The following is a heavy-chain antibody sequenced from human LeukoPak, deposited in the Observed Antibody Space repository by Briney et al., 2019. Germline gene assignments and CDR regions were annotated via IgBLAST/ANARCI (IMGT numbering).Heavy chain of an antibody. J-gene: IGHJ4*02. CDR2: IYHSVST. D-gene: IGHD5-24*01. Sequence: SQTLSLTCALYGGAFSGYTSSCIPAPPEKGVECIGEIYHSVSTNYNPSLKSRVTLSVDTSKNQFSLKLSSVTAPHTAVYFCGRSRGLLQSHPLGYGGQGTLVTVSS. CDR3: GRSRGLLQSHPLGY. V-gene: IGHV4-34*01. CDR1: GGAFSGYT.